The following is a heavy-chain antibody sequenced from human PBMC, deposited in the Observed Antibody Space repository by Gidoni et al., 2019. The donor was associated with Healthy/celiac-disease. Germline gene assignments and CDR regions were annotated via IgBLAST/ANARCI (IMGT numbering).Heavy chain of an antibody. CDR3: ARGAIGYSSSWYADYYYGMDV. Sequence: QVQLVPSGAEVKKPGASVKVSCKASGYTFTSYGISWVRQAPGQGLEWMGWISAYNGNTNYAPKLQGRVTMTTDTSTSTAYMELRSLRSDDTAVYYCARGAIGYSSSWYADYYYGMDVWGQGTTVTVSS. CDR1: GYTFTSYG. J-gene: IGHJ6*02. D-gene: IGHD6-13*01. CDR2: ISAYNGNT. V-gene: IGHV1-18*01.